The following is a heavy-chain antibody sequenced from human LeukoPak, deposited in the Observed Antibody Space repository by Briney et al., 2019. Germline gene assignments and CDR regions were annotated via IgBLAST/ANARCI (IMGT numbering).Heavy chain of an antibody. V-gene: IGHV4-30-4*08. CDR3: ARAISRESGWYNY. Sequence: SQTLSLTCTVSGGSISSGDYYWSWIRQPPGKGLEWIGHIYYSGSTYYNPSLKSRVTISVDTSKNQFSLKLSSVTAADTAVYYCARAISRESGWYNYWGQGTLVTVSS. CDR2: IYYSGST. CDR1: GGSISSGDYY. J-gene: IGHJ4*02. D-gene: IGHD6-19*01.